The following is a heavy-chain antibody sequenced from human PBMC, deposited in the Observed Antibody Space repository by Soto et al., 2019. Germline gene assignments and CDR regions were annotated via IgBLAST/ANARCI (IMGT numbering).Heavy chain of an antibody. CDR1: GYTFTSYS. CDR3: ARGGYVDWLLSAAGKDV. Sequence: QVQLVQSGAEVKKPGASVKVSCRASGYTFTSYSVHWVRQAPGQRLEWMGWIKADNGHTKYSQKFQGRVTIRMDTSASTVNMELSSLRSEDTALYYCARGGYVDWLLSAAGKDVWGQGPTVTVSS. CDR2: IKADNGHT. V-gene: IGHV1-3*01. D-gene: IGHD3-9*01. J-gene: IGHJ6*02.